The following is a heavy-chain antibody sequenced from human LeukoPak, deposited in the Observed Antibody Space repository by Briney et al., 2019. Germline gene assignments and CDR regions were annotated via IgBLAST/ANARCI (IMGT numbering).Heavy chain of an antibody. CDR3: ARGGDGSGSPLYYYYYYGMDV. Sequence: GGSLRLSCAASGFTFSSYTMNWVRQAPGKVLEWVSSISSSSSYIYYADSVKGRFTISRDNAKNSLYLQMNSLRAEDTAVYYCARGGDGSGSPLYYYYYYGMDVWGQGTTVTVSS. CDR2: ISSSSSYI. V-gene: IGHV3-21*01. CDR1: GFTFSSYT. D-gene: IGHD3-10*01. J-gene: IGHJ6*02.